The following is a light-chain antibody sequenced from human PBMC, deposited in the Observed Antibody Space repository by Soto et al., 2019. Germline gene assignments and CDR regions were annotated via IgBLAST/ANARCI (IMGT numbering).Light chain of an antibody. Sequence: QSVLTQPACVSVSPGQSITISCTGSSSDIGDYKYVSWHKPHPGKAPQLRIYDVSNRPSGVSNRFSGSKSGNTASLTISGLKVVGEADYYCSSYTRTNFVIFGGGTKLTVL. CDR1: SSDIGDYKY. CDR2: DVS. CDR3: SSYTRTNFVI. V-gene: IGLV2-14*01. J-gene: IGLJ2*01.